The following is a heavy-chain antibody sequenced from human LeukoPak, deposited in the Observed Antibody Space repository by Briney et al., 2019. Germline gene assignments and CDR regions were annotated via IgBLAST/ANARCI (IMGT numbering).Heavy chain of an antibody. CDR3: ASGGYSYGYHY. D-gene: IGHD5-18*01. CDR2: INHSGGT. V-gene: IGHV4-34*01. Sequence: SETLSLTCAVYGGSFSGYYWSWIRQPPGKGLEWIGEINHSGGTNYNPSLKSRVTISVDTSKNQFSLKLSSVTAADTAVYYCASGGYSYGYHYWGQGTLVTVSS. CDR1: GGSFSGYY. J-gene: IGHJ4*02.